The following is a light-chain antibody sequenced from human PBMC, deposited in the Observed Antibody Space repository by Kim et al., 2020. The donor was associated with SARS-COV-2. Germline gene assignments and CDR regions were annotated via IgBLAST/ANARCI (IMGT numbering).Light chain of an antibody. CDR1: SGSIASNY. V-gene: IGLV6-57*04. J-gene: IGLJ2*01. CDR2: EDN. Sequence: NFMLTQPHSVSESPGKTVTISCTRSSGSIASNYVQWYQQRPGSAPTTVIYEDNQRPSGVPDRFSGSIDSSPNSASLTISGLKTEDEADYYCQSYDSSNQVFGGGTQLTVL. CDR3: QSYDSSNQV.